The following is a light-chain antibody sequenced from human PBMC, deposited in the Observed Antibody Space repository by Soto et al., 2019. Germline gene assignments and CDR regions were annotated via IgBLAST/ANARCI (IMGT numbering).Light chain of an antibody. Sequence: EIVLTQSPGTLSLSPGERATLSCRAGQGVSSSYLAWYQQKRGQAPRLLIYGASSRATCIPDRFSGSGSGTDFTLSITRVEPDDFAVYYCQNYDGSWTFGQGTKV. CDR1: QGVSSSY. CDR3: QNYDGSWT. J-gene: IGKJ1*01. V-gene: IGKV3-20*01. CDR2: GAS.